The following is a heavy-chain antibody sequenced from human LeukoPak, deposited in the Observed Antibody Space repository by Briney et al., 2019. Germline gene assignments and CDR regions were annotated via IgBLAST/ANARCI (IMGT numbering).Heavy chain of an antibody. D-gene: IGHD1-26*01. Sequence: PSETLSLTCTVSGGSISNYYWSWIRQPAGKGLEWIGRINTSGSSNYNPFLKSRVTMSVDTSKNQFSLKLSYVTAADTAVYYCAGEVSVGPTRTLDPWGQGTLVTVSS. CDR3: AGEVSVGPTRTLDP. CDR1: GGSISNYY. CDR2: INTSGSS. V-gene: IGHV4-4*07. J-gene: IGHJ5*02.